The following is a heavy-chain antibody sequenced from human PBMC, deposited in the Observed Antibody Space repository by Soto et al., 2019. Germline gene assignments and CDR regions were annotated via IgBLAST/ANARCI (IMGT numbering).Heavy chain of an antibody. J-gene: IGHJ5*02. CDR1: GGSFSGYY. Sequence: PSETLSLTCAVYGGSFSGYYWSWIRQPPGKGLEWIGEINHSGSTNYNPSLKSRVTISVDTSKNQFSLKLSSVTAADTAVYYCARVSTMVRGDRSWFDPWGQGTLVTVSS. D-gene: IGHD3-10*01. V-gene: IGHV4-34*01. CDR2: INHSGST. CDR3: ARVSTMVRGDRSWFDP.